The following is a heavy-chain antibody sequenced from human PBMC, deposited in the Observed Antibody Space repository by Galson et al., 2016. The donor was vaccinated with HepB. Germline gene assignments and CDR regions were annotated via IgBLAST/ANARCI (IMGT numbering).Heavy chain of an antibody. CDR3: ASDGGCGIHFDS. J-gene: IGHJ4*02. Sequence: SLRLSCAASGFIFSTHNMNWVRQAPGKGLEWVSYIESTGSPIYYADSVKGRFIISRDNAKNTLDLQMNSLSDEDTAVYYCASDGGCGIHFDSWGQGTLVTVAS. CDR1: GFIFSTHN. V-gene: IGHV3-48*02. D-gene: IGHD2-15*01. CDR2: IESTGSPI.